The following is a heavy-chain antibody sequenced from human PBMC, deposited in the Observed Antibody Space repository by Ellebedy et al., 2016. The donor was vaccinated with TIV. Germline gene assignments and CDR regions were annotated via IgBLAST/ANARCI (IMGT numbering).Heavy chain of an antibody. CDR2: IRQDGSRV. CDR1: GFTFSSYW. V-gene: IGHV3-7*01. J-gene: IGHJ3*02. Sequence: GESLKISCAASGFTFSSYWMTWVRQAPGKGLEWVANIRQDGSRVNDVDSVKGRFTISRDNAKTSLHLQMNGLRAEDTAVYYCARDSGSGAFDIWGQGTLVTVSS. D-gene: IGHD3-10*01. CDR3: ARDSGSGAFDI.